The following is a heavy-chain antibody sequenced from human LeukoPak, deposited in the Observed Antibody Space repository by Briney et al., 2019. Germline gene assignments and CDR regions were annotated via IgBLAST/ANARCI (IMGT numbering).Heavy chain of an antibody. V-gene: IGHV4-59*08. CDR2: IYYSGST. D-gene: IGHD3-10*01. J-gene: IGHJ4*02. CDR3: ARHFSNYGAFYFDY. CDR1: GGSISSYY. Sequence: SETLSLTCTVSGGSISSYYWSWIRQPPGKGLEWIGYIYYSGSTNYNPSLKSRVTISVDTSKNQFSLKLSSVTAADTAVYYCARHFSNYGAFYFDYWGQGTLVTVSS.